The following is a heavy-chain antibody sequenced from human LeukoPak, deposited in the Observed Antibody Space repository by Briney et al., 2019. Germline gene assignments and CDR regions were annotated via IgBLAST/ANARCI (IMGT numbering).Heavy chain of an antibody. D-gene: IGHD5-18*01. CDR3: AKDPTAMDVNDY. Sequence: PGGSLRLSCAASGFTFSTYAMSWVRQGPGKGLEWVSVISGSGGNTYYADSVKGRFTISKDNSKNTLYLQMNSLRAEDTAVYYCAKDPTAMDVNDYWGQGTLVTVSS. J-gene: IGHJ4*02. CDR2: ISGSGGNT. CDR1: GFTFSTYA. V-gene: IGHV3-23*01.